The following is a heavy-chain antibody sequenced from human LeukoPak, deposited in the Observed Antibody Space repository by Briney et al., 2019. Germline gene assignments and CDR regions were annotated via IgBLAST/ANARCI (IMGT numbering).Heavy chain of an antibody. CDR2: INHSGST. CDR3: ATTTIRLGY. V-gene: IGHV4-34*01. J-gene: IGHJ4*02. Sequence: SETLSLTCAVYGGSFSGYYWSWIRQPPGKGLEWIGEINHSGSTNYNPSLKSRVTISVDTSNNQFSLKLSSMTAADTAVYYCATTTIRLGYWGQGTLVTVSS. D-gene: IGHD1-26*01. CDR1: GGSFSGYY.